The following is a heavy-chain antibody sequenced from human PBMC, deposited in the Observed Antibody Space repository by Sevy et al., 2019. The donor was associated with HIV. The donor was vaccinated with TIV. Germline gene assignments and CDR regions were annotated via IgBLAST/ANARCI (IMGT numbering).Heavy chain of an antibody. Sequence: ASVKVSCKASGYTFTSYYMHWVRQAPGQGLEWMGIINPSGGSTRYAQKFQGRVTMTRDTSTSTVYMELSSLRSEDTAMYYCGLSRPFGVVLGGSGSPIDYWCQGTLVTVSS. CDR2: INPSGGST. J-gene: IGHJ4*02. D-gene: IGHD3-10*01. V-gene: IGHV1-46*01. CDR1: GYTFTSYY. CDR3: GLSRPFGVVLGGSGSPIDY.